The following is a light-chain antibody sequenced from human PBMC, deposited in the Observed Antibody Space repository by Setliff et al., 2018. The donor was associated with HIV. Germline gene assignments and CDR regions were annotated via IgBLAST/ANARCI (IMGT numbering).Light chain of an antibody. J-gene: IGLJ1*01. V-gene: IGLV2-11*01. CDR2: DVS. Sequence: ALTQPASVSGSPGQSITISCSGTSSDVGGYNYVSWYQQHPGKAPKLMIYDVSKRPSGVPDRFSGSKSGNTASLTISGLQAEDEADYYCCSYAGSYTYVFGTGTKVTVL. CDR1: SSDVGGYNY. CDR3: CSYAGSYTYV.